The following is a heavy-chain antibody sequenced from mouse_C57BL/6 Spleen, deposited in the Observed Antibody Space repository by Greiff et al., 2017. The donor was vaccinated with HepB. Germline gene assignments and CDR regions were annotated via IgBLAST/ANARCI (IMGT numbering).Heavy chain of an antibody. D-gene: IGHD2-3*01. V-gene: IGHV1-15*01. CDR3: TRSVYDGYSHWYFDV. Sequence: QVQLQQSGAELVRPGASVTLSCKASGYTFTDYEMHWVKQTPVHGLEWIGAIDPETGGTAYNQKFKGKAILTADKSSSTAYMELRSLTSEDSAVYYCTRSVYDGYSHWYFDVWGTGTTVTVSS. CDR2: IDPETGGT. J-gene: IGHJ1*03. CDR1: GYTFTDYE.